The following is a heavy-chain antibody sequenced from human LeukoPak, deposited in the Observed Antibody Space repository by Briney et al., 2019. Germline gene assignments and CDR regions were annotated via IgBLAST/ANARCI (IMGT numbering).Heavy chain of an antibody. J-gene: IGHJ4*02. D-gene: IGHD3-22*01. CDR1: GGSISNGDHY. CDR2: IYYSGST. Sequence: SETLSLTCTVSGGSISNGDHYWSWIRQHPGKGLEWIGYIYYSGSTYYNPSPKSRVTISVDTSKNQFSLKLSSVTAADTAVYYCAREAPSPYYDSSGYFDYWGQGTLVTVSS. V-gene: IGHV4-31*03. CDR3: AREAPSPYYDSSGYFDY.